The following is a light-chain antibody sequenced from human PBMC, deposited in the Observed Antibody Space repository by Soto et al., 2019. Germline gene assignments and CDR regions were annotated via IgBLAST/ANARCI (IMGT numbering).Light chain of an antibody. CDR3: SSYTTSSTDV. CDR2: DVS. CDR1: SSDVGGYNY. Sequence: QSVLTQPASVSGSPGQSITISCTGTSSDVGGYNYVSWYQQHPGKAPKLMISDVSNRPSGVSNRFSGSKSGNTASLTISGLQTEYEADYYCSSYTTSSTDVFGTGTKLTVL. V-gene: IGLV2-14*01. J-gene: IGLJ1*01.